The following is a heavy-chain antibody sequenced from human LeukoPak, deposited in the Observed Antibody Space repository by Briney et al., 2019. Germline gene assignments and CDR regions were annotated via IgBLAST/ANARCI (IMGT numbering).Heavy chain of an antibody. V-gene: IGHV4-59*08. Sequence: SETLSLTCTVSGGSISSYYWTWIRQPPGKGLEWVAYMYYSGDINYNPSLKSRVTISVDTSKNQFSLKLSSVTAADTAVYYCARYDYGDFAAFDYWGQGTLVTVSS. J-gene: IGHJ4*02. D-gene: IGHD4-17*01. CDR3: ARYDYGDFAAFDY. CDR1: GGSISSYY. CDR2: MYYSGDI.